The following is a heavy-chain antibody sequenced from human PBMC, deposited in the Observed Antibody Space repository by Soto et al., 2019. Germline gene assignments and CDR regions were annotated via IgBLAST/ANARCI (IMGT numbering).Heavy chain of an antibody. J-gene: IGHJ6*02. D-gene: IGHD3-10*01. CDR1: GFTFTSSA. V-gene: IGHV1-58*01. CDR2: IVVGSGNT. CDR3: AASYLRAYYYYGMDV. Sequence: SVKVSCKASGFTFTSSAVQWVRQARGQRLEWIGWIVVGSGNTNYAQKFQERVTIARDMSTSTAYMELSSLRSEDTAVYYCAASYLRAYYYYGMDVWGQGTTVTVSS.